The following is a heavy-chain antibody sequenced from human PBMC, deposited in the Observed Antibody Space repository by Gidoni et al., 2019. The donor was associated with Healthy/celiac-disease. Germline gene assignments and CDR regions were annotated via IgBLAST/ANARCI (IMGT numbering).Heavy chain of an antibody. CDR1: GGTFSSYA. CDR3: AIHGGAYYGMDV. V-gene: IGHV1-69*09. CDR2: IIPSLGIA. Sequence: QVQLVQSGAEVKKPGSSVKVSCKASGGTFSSYAISWVRQAPGQGLEWMGRIIPSLGIANYAQKFQGRVTITADKSTSTAYMELSSLRSEDTAVYYCAIHGGAYYGMDVWGQGTTVTVSS. J-gene: IGHJ6*02.